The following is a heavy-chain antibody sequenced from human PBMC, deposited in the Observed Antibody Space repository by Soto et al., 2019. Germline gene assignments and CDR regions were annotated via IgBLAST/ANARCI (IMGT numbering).Heavy chain of an antibody. Sequence: PGGSLRLSCKASGFNFRSYAMSWVRQAPGKGLEWVSIISSNGESTYQTDATYYADSVRGRFSISRDNSKNTLSLQMNSLRAEDTAVYYCTKALYCSSTNCYSGGDTFHIWGQGTMVTVSS. CDR3: TKALYCSSTNCYSGGDTFHI. CDR2: ISSNGESTYQTDAT. CDR1: GFNFRSYA. V-gene: IGHV3-23*01. J-gene: IGHJ3*02. D-gene: IGHD2-2*01.